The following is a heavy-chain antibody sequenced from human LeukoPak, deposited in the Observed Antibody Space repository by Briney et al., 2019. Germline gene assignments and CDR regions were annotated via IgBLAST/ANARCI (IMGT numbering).Heavy chain of an antibody. J-gene: IGHJ4*02. D-gene: IGHD5-18*01. CDR3: ARERRIQEWLLLDY. Sequence: ASVKVSCKASGGTFSSYAISWVRQAPGQGLEWMGRINPNSGGTNYAQKFQGRVTMTRDTSISTAYMELSRLRSDDTAVYHCARERRIQEWLLLDYWGQGTLVTVSS. CDR1: GGTFSSYA. CDR2: INPNSGGT. V-gene: IGHV1-2*06.